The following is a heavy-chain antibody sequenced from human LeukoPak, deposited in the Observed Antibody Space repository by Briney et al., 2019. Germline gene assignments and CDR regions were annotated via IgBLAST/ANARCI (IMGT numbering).Heavy chain of an antibody. CDR3: ARGRRRYFDWLLKENWFDP. CDR1: GYTFTGYY. Sequence: GASVKVSCKASGYTFTGYYMHWVRQAPGQGLEWMGWINPNSGGTNYAQKFQGRVTMTRDTSISTAYMELSRLRSDDTAVYYCARGRRRYFDWLLKENWFDPWGQGTLVTVSS. J-gene: IGHJ5*02. V-gene: IGHV1-2*02. CDR2: INPNSGGT. D-gene: IGHD3-9*01.